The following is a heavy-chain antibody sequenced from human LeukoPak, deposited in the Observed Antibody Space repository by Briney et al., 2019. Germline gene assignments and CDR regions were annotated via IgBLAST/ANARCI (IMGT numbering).Heavy chain of an antibody. J-gene: IGHJ4*02. V-gene: IGHV4-38-2*02. CDR3: ARVPYYYASGGYYYYVRGVDY. Sequence: SETLSLTCTVSGYSISSGYYWGWIRQPPGKGLEWIGSIYHSGSTYYNPSLKSRVTISVDTSKNQFSLKLSSVTAADTAVYYCARVPYYYASGGYYYYVRGVDYWGQGTLVTVSS. CDR1: GYSISSGYY. CDR2: IYHSGST. D-gene: IGHD3-22*01.